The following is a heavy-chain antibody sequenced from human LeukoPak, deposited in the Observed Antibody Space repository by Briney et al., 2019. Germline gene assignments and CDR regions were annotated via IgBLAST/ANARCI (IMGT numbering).Heavy chain of an antibody. CDR1: GGSISSYY. J-gene: IGHJ4*02. CDR2: IYYSGNT. V-gene: IGHV4-59*01. CDR3: ARVNYDSSGFAAYFDY. D-gene: IGHD3-22*01. Sequence: SETLSLTCTVSGGSISSYYWSWIRQPPGKGLEWIGYIYYSGNTNYNPSLKSRVTISVDTSKSQFSLKLSSVTAADTAVYYCARVNYDSSGFAAYFDYWGQGALVTVSS.